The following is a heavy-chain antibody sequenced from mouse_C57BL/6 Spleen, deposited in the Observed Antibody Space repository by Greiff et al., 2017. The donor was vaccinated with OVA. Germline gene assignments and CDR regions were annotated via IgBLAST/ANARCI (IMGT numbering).Heavy chain of an antibody. CDR3: ARDTWDLYYFDY. CDR1: GYSITSGYY. CDR2: ISYDGSN. Sequence: VQLQESGPGLVKPSQSLSLTCSVTGYSITSGYYWNWIRQFPGNKLEWMGYISYDGSNNYNPSLKNRISITRDTSKNQFFLKLNSVTTEDTATYYCARDTWDLYYFDYWGQGTTLTVSS. D-gene: IGHD4-1*01. V-gene: IGHV3-6*01. J-gene: IGHJ2*01.